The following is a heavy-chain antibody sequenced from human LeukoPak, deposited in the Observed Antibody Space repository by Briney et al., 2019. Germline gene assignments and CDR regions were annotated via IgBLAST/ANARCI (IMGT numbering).Heavy chain of an antibody. V-gene: IGHV4-59*01. D-gene: IGHD3-16*01. CDR1: GGSISSYY. Sequence: PSETLSLTCTVSGGSISSYYWSWIRQPPGKGLEWIGYIYYSGSTNYNPSLKSRVTISVDTSKNQFSLKLSSVTAADTAVYYCARGDRLMKMSWFDPWGQGTLVTVSS. J-gene: IGHJ5*02. CDR3: ARGDRLMKMSWFDP. CDR2: IYYSGST.